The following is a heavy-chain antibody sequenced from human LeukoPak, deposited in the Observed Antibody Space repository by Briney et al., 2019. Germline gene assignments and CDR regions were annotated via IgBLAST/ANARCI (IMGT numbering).Heavy chain of an antibody. V-gene: IGHV1-69*04. CDR3: ARWITMVRYYYYGMDV. Sequence: SVKVSCKASGGTFSSYAIIWVRQAPGQGLEWMGRIIPILGIANYAQKFQGRVTITADKSTSTAYMELSSLRSEDTAVYYCARWITMVRYYYYGMDVWGQGTTVTVSS. CDR1: GGTFSSYA. CDR2: IIPILGIA. J-gene: IGHJ6*02. D-gene: IGHD3-10*01.